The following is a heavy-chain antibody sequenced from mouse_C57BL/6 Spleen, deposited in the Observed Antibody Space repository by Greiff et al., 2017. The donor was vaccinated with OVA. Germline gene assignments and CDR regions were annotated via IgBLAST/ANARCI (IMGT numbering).Heavy chain of an antibody. CDR2: IRNKANGYTT. V-gene: IGHV7-3*01. D-gene: IGHD2-1*01. J-gene: IGHJ4*01. Sequence: EVQLQQSGGGLVQPGGSLSLSCAASGFTFTDYYMSWVRQPPGKALEWLGFIRNKANGYTTEYSASVKGRFTIARDNSQSILYLQMNALRAEDSATYYCARYIYYGNYYAMDYWGQGTSVTVSS. CDR3: ARYIYYGNYYAMDY. CDR1: GFTFTDYY.